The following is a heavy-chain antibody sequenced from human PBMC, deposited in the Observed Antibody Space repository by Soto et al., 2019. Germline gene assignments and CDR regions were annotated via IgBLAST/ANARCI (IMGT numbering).Heavy chain of an antibody. J-gene: IGHJ4*02. Sequence: PGGPLRLSCAASGFRFSDYYMNWIRQAPGKGLEWVSYISSSGSIIHYADSVKGRFTISRDNAKNSLYLQMNSLRAEDTAVYYCARGHSSSWYDYDYWGQGALVTVSS. V-gene: IGHV3-11*01. CDR3: ARGHSSSWYDYDY. CDR1: GFRFSDYY. D-gene: IGHD6-13*01. CDR2: ISSSGSII.